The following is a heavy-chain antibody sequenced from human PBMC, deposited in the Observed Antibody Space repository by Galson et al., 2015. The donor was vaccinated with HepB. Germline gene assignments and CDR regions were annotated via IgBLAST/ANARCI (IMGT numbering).Heavy chain of an antibody. J-gene: IGHJ4*02. CDR2: IDPSDSYT. V-gene: IGHV5-10-1*01. CDR3: ARSGIAVAGPDY. D-gene: IGHD6-19*01. CDR1: GYSFTSYW. Sequence: QSGAEVKKPGESLRISFKGSGYSFTSYWISWVRQMPGKGLEWMVRIDPSDSYTNYSPSFQGHVTISADKSISTAYLQWSSLKASDTAMYYCARSGIAVAGPDYWGQGTLVTVSS.